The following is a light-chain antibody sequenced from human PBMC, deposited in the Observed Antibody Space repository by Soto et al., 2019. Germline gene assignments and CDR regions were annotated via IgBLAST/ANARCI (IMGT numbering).Light chain of an antibody. CDR2: AAS. Sequence: IQLTQSPSSLSESVGDRVTITCRASQGISSYLAWYQQKPGRAPKLLIYAASTLQSGVPARFSGSGSGTDFTLTISSRQPEDFATYYWQQRNSYSITLVQGTRLEIK. CDR3: QQRNSYSIT. J-gene: IGKJ5*01. CDR1: QGISSY. V-gene: IGKV1-9*01.